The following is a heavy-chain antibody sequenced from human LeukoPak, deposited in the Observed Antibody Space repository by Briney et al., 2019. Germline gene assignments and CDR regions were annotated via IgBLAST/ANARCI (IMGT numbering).Heavy chain of an antibody. CDR1: GGTFSSYA. D-gene: IGHD2-2*02. J-gene: IGHJ5*02. CDR2: IIPILGIA. Sequence: ASVKVSCKASGGTFSSYAISWVRQAPGQGLEWMGRIIPILGIANYAQKFQGRVTITADKSMSTAYMELSSLRSEDTAVYYCARDRDIVVVPAAIRGRIWFDPWGQGTLVTVSS. CDR3: ARDRDIVVVPAAIRGRIWFDP. V-gene: IGHV1-69*04.